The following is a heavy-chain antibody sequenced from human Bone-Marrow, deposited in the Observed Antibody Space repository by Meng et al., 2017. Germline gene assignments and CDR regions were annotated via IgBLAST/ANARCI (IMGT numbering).Heavy chain of an antibody. J-gene: IGHJ3*02. V-gene: IGHV3-73*01. CDR3: TIYTSGHI. Sequence: GESLKISCVVSGVTISGSDIHWVRQASGKGLEWVGRIGSIRKNYVTAYAASMGGKFTISRDDSKNTAFLQMNNLKTEDTAVYYCTIYTSGHIWGQGTTVTVSS. CDR1: GVTISGSD. CDR2: IGSIRKNYVT. D-gene: IGHD6-19*01.